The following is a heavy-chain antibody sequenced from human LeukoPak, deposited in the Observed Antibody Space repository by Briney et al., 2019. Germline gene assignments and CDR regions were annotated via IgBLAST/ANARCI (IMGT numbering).Heavy chain of an antibody. CDR2: IRYDGSNK. D-gene: IGHD6-19*01. CDR3: VRGRAVADGSFDY. V-gene: IGHV3-30*02. Sequence: PGGSLRLSCAASGFTFSSYGMHWVRQAPGKGLEWVAFIRYDGSNKYYADSVKGRFTISRDNAKNSLYLQMNSLRAEDTAVYYCVRGRAVADGSFDYWGQGTLVTVSS. J-gene: IGHJ4*02. CDR1: GFTFSSYG.